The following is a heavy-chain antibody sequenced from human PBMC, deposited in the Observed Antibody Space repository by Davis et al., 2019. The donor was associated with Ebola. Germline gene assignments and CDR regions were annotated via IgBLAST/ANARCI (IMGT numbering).Heavy chain of an antibody. Sequence: GGSLRLSCAASGFTFSSYSMNWVRQAPGKGLEWVSSISSSSSYIYYADSVKGRFTISRDNAKNTLYLQMNSLRAEDTAVYYCARGRWLQLFYWGQGTLVTVSS. CDR2: ISSSSSYI. J-gene: IGHJ4*02. V-gene: IGHV3-21*01. CDR1: GFTFSSYS. D-gene: IGHD5-24*01. CDR3: ARGRWLQLFY.